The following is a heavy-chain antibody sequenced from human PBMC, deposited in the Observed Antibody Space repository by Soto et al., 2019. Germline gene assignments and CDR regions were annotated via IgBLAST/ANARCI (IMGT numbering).Heavy chain of an antibody. J-gene: IGHJ6*02. CDR2: VYHGGSA. V-gene: IGHV4-34*01. D-gene: IGHD2-21*02. CDR1: GGSLSGYY. Sequence: KASETLSLTCGVYGGSLSGYYWSWIRQSPGKGLEYVGKVYHGGSADYNPSLESRVTISVDTSKKQFSLKLSSVTAADTAVYYCARGPVGTPHYYYGLDVWGQGTTVTVSS. CDR3: ARGPVGTPHYYYGLDV.